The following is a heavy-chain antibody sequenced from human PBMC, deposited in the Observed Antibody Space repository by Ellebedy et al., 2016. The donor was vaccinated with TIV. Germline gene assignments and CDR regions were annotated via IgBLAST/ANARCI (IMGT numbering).Heavy chain of an antibody. Sequence: GGSLRLSXAASGFTFSSYAMHWVRQAPGKGLEWVAVISYDGSNKYYADSVKGRFTISRDNSKNTLYLQMNSLRAEDTAVYYCARTNWGSGDHFDYWGQGTLVTVSS. D-gene: IGHD7-27*01. V-gene: IGHV3-30-3*01. CDR1: GFTFSSYA. CDR3: ARTNWGSGDHFDY. CDR2: ISYDGSNK. J-gene: IGHJ4*02.